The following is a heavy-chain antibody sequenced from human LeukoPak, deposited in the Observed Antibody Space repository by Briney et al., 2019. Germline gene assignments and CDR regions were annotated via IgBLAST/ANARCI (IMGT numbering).Heavy chain of an antibody. CDR3: AKDSEDIVVVPAALSPQIDY. D-gene: IGHD2-2*01. V-gene: IGHV3-23*01. Sequence: GGSLRLSCAASGFTFSSYAMSWVRQAPGKELEWVSAISGSGGSTYYADSVKGRFTISRDNSKNTLYLQMNSLRAEDAAVYYCAKDSEDIVVVPAALSPQIDYWGQGTLVTVSS. CDR2: ISGSGGST. J-gene: IGHJ4*02. CDR1: GFTFSSYA.